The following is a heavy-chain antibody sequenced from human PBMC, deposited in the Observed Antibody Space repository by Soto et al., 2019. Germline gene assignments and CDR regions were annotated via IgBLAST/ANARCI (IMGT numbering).Heavy chain of an antibody. CDR3: ARDHVLRYFDWLPNYYYGIDV. J-gene: IGHJ6*02. V-gene: IGHV3-7*01. Sequence: GESLKISCAASGFTFSSYWMSWVRQAPGKGLEWVANIKQDGSEKYYVDSVKGRFTISRDNAKNSLYLQMNSLRAEDTAVYYCARDHVLRYFDWLPNYYYGIDVWGQGTTVTVSS. CDR2: IKQDGSEK. CDR1: GFTFSSYW. D-gene: IGHD3-9*01.